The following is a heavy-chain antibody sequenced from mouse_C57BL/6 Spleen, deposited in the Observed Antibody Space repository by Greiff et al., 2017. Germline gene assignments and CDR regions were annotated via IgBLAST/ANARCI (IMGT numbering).Heavy chain of an antibody. CDR3: AGSSYYVAY. D-gene: IGHD2-10*01. CDR2: IDPEDGET. CDR1: GFNFTDYY. V-gene: IGHV14-2*01. Sequence: VQLQQSGAELVKPGASVKLSCTASGFNFTDYYMHWVKQRTEQGLEWIGRIDPEDGETKYDPKFQGKATITANTSSNTAYLQLSSLTSEDTAVYCCAGSSYYVAYWGQGTLVTVSA. J-gene: IGHJ3*01.